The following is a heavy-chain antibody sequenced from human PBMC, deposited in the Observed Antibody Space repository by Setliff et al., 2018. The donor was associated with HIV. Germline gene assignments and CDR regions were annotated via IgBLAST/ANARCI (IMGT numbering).Heavy chain of an antibody. J-gene: IGHJ3*02. CDR2: VYYSGST. V-gene: IGHV4-59*08. Sequence: SETLSLTCNVSGGSIRSYYWSWIRQPPGEGLEWIGYVYYSGSTNYNPSLKSRVTISVDTSKNLFSLKLTSVTAADTAVYYCAKFYCPHGVCYGFDIWGQGTMVTVSS. CDR3: AKFYCPHGVCYGFDI. CDR1: GGSIRSYY. D-gene: IGHD2-8*01.